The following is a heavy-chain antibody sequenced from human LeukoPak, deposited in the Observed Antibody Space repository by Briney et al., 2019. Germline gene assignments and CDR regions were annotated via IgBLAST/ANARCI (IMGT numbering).Heavy chain of an antibody. J-gene: IGHJ4*02. D-gene: IGHD3-22*01. V-gene: IGHV3-23*01. Sequence: GGSLRLSCAASGFTFNTYSMNWVRQAPGKGLEWVSAFSDSSGSTHYADSVKGRFTISRDNSKNTLYLQMNSLRAEDTAVYYCAKARDRSGPYGDYWGQGTLVTVSS. CDR2: FSDSSGST. CDR3: AKARDRSGPYGDY. CDR1: GFTFNTYS.